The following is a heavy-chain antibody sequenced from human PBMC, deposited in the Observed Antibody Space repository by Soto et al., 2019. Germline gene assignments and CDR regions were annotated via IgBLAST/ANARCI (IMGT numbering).Heavy chain of an antibody. Sequence: SETLSLTCAVYGGSFSAYYWSWIRQPPGKGLEWIGEINHSGGTSYNPSLKSRVTISVDTSKSQFSLKLTSVTAEDTAVYYCARDSYRAPSGYYDYWGQGTLVTVSS. CDR3: ARDSYRAPSGYYDY. J-gene: IGHJ4*02. CDR2: INHSGGT. CDR1: GGSFSAYY. D-gene: IGHD3-22*01. V-gene: IGHV4-34*01.